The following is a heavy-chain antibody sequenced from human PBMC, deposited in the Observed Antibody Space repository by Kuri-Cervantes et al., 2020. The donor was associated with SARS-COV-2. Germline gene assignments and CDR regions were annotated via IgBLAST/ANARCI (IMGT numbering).Heavy chain of an antibody. CDR1: GFTFSSYA. D-gene: IGHD5/OR15-5a*01. J-gene: IGHJ6*04. V-gene: IGHV3-64*02. CDR2: ISSNGGST. Sequence: GGSLRLSCAASGFTFSSYAMHWVRQAPGKGLEYVSAISSNGGSTYYADSVKGRFTISRDNSKNTLYLQMGSLRAEDMAVYYCARDVSALDVWGKGTTVTVSS. CDR3: ARDVSALDV.